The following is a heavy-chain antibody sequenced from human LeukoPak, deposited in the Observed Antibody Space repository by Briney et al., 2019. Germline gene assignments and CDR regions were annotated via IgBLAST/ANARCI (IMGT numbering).Heavy chain of an antibody. CDR1: GFTVSAYA. J-gene: IGHJ4*02. D-gene: IGHD3-10*01. Sequence: GGSLRLSCAASGFTVSAYAMAWVRQAPGKGLEWVSTIYDDGTYYADSVKGRFAISTDNSKNTLYLQMNSLRVEDTAVYFCAARKVRGVWFYLDYWGQGTLVTVSS. CDR3: AARKVRGVWFYLDY. CDR2: IYDDGT. V-gene: IGHV3-23*01.